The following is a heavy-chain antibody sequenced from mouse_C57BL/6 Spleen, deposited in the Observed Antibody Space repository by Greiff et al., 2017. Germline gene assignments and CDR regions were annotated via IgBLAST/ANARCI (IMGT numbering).Heavy chain of an antibody. CDR2: IHPNSGST. V-gene: IGHV1-64*01. J-gene: IGHJ1*03. D-gene: IGHD2-1*01. CDR3: ARGDYGNYWYFDV. Sequence: VQLQQPGAELVKPGASVKLSCKASGYTFTSYWMHWVKQRPGQGLEWIGMIHPNSGSTNYNEKFKSKATLTVDKSSSTAYMQLSSLTSEDSAVYYCARGDYGNYWYFDVWGTGTTVTVSS. CDR1: GYTFTSYW.